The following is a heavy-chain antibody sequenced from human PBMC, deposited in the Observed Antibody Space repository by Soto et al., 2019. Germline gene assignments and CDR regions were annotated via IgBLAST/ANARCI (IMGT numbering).Heavy chain of an antibody. J-gene: IGHJ4*02. CDR1: GGSISSYY. Sequence: PSETLSLTCTVSGGSISSYYWSWIRQPPGKGLEWIGYIYYSGSTNYNPSLKSRVTISVDTSKNQFSLKLSSVTAADTAVYYCASAYGSGSYYGNDYWGQGTLVTVSS. CDR2: IYYSGST. V-gene: IGHV4-59*01. CDR3: ASAYGSGSYYGNDY. D-gene: IGHD3-10*01.